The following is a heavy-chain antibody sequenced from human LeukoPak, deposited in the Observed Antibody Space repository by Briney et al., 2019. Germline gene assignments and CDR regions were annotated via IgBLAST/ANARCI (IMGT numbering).Heavy chain of an antibody. J-gene: IGHJ4*02. CDR2: IIPIFGTA. CDR3: ARVPSYYDSSGIDY. Sequence: SVKVSCKASGGTFSSYAISWVRQAPGQGLEWMGGIIPIFGTANYAQKFQGRVTITADESTSTAYMGLSSLRSEDTAVYYCARVPSYYDSSGIDYWGQGTLVTVSS. CDR1: GGTFSSYA. V-gene: IGHV1-69*13. D-gene: IGHD3-22*01.